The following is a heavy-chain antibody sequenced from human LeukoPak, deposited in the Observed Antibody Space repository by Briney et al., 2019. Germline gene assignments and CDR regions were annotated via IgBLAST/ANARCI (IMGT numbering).Heavy chain of an antibody. V-gene: IGHV3-23*01. Sequence: GGSLRLSCAVSGITLSNYGMSWVRQAPGKGLEWVAGLSGSGGGTNYADSVQGRFTISRDNPKNTLYLQMNSLRAEDTAVYYCARVMAAAGTFYFDYWGQGTLVTVSS. CDR1: GITLSNYG. D-gene: IGHD6-13*01. J-gene: IGHJ4*02. CDR3: ARVMAAAGTFYFDY. CDR2: LSGSGGGT.